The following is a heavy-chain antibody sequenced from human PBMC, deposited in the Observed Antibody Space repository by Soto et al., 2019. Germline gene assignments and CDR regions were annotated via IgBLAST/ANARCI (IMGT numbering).Heavy chain of an antibody. CDR1: GGSISSGGYY. Sequence: QVQLQESGPGLVKPSQTLSLTCTVSGGSISSGGYYWSWICQHPGKGLEWIGYIYYSGSTYYNPSLKSRVTISVDTSKNQFSLKLSSVTAADTAVYYCASNDYSNLHYYYYMDVWGKGTTVTVSS. D-gene: IGHD4-4*01. CDR2: IYYSGST. V-gene: IGHV4-31*03. J-gene: IGHJ6*03. CDR3: ASNDYSNLHYYYYMDV.